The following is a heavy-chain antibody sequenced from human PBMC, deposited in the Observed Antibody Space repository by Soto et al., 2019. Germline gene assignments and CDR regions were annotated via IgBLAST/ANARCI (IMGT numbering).Heavy chain of an antibody. CDR1: GFTFSSYA. CDR3: AKGGPAYYDSGGYHFDY. Sequence: EVQLLESGGGLVQPGGSLRLSCAASGFTFSSYAMSWVRQAPGKGLEWVSVISDSGGSTYYADSVKGRFTISRDNSKNTLYLQMNSLRAEDTAVYYCAKGGPAYYDSGGYHFDYWGQGTLVTVSS. V-gene: IGHV3-23*01. J-gene: IGHJ4*02. CDR2: ISDSGGST. D-gene: IGHD3-22*01.